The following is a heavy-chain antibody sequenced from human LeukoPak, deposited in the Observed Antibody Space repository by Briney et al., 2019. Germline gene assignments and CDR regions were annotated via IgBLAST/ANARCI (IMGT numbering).Heavy chain of an antibody. J-gene: IGHJ4*02. Sequence: GGSLRLSCAASGFTYNNYGMHWVRQAPGKGLEWVAFIRYDGSDKCYADSVKGRFTISRDSSKNTLDLQMNSLRTQDTAVYYCTKESLPYCSTSSCSIDSWGQGTLVTVSS. CDR1: GFTYNNYG. V-gene: IGHV3-30*02. CDR3: TKESLPYCSTSSCSIDS. CDR2: IRYDGSDK. D-gene: IGHD2-2*01.